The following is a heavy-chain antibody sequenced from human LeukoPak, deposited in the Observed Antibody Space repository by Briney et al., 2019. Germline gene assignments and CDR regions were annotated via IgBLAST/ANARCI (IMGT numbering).Heavy chain of an antibody. D-gene: IGHD3-10*01. Sequence: ASVKVSFKASGYTFTSYDINWVRQAPGQGLEGMGWMNPNSGNTGYAQKFQGRVTITRNPSISTAYMELSSLRSEDTAVYYCARGPHYYGSGSSTNPVDYWGQGTLVTVSS. CDR1: GYTFTSYD. J-gene: IGHJ4*02. V-gene: IGHV1-8*03. CDR2: MNPNSGNT. CDR3: ARGPHYYGSGSSTNPVDY.